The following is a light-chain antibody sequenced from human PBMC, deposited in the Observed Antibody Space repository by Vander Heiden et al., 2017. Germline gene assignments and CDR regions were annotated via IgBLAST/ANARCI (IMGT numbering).Light chain of an antibody. CDR3: MQALQTSFT. CDR1: QSLVQRNGYNY. J-gene: IGKJ3*01. CDR2: LGS. Sequence: IVLTQSPLALPVTPGEPAHISCRSSQSLVQRNGYNYLDWYLQKPGQSPQLLIYLGSSRASGVPDRFSGSGSGTDFTLKISRVEAEDVGVYYCMQALQTSFTFGPGTKVDIK. V-gene: IGKV2-28*01.